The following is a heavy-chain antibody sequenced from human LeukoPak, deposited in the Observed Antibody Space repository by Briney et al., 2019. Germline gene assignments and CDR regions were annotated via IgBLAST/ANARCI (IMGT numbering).Heavy chain of an antibody. J-gene: IGHJ4*02. CDR3: ARGPMTTVTFDY. D-gene: IGHD4-17*01. Sequence: VASVKVSCKASGYTFSGYYLHWVRQAPGQGLEWMGWINPNSGGTNYAQKFQGRVTMTRDTSISTAYMELSRLRSDDTAVYYCARGPMTTVTFDYWGQGTLVTVSS. CDR2: INPNSGGT. V-gene: IGHV1-2*02. CDR1: GYTFSGYY.